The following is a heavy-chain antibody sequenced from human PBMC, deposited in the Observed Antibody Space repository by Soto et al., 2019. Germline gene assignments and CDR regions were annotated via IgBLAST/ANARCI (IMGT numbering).Heavy chain of an antibody. Sequence: GGSLRLSCAASGFTFSSYGMHWVRQAPGKGLEWVAVIWYDGSNKYYADSVKGRFTISRDNSKNTLYLQMNSLRAEDTAVYYCARVASSSWYAQFDYWGQGTLVTVSS. CDR3: ARVASSSWYAQFDY. J-gene: IGHJ4*02. V-gene: IGHV3-33*01. CDR2: IWYDGSNK. CDR1: GFTFSSYG. D-gene: IGHD6-13*01.